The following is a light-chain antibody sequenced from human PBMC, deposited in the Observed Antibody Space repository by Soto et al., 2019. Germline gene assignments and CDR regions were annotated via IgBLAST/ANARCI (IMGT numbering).Light chain of an antibody. J-gene: IGKJ4*01. CDR3: HQRSNWPPLT. Sequence: EIVLTQSPATLSLSPGERATLSCRASQSVGGYLDWYQQKPGQAPRLLIYDGSNRASGIPARFSGSGSGTDFTLTIISLEPEDLAVYYCHQRSNWPPLTFGGGTKVEIK. CDR2: DGS. CDR1: QSVGGY. V-gene: IGKV3-11*01.